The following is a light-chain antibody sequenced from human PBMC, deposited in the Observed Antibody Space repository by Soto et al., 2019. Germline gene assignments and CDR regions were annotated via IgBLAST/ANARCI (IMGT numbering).Light chain of an antibody. CDR3: QYYNDYGLT. J-gene: IGKJ1*01. V-gene: IGKV1-5*03. CDR2: KTS. CDR1: QSISSW. Sequence: DIQLTQSPSTLSASVGDRVTITCRASQSISSWLAWYQQKPVKAPNLLIYKTSNLESGVPSRFSGSGSGTEFTLTISSLQPDDFATYYCQYYNDYGLTFGQGTKVEIK.